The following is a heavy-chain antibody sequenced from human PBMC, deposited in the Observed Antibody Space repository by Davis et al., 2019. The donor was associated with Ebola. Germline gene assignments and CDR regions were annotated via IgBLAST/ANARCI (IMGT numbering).Heavy chain of an antibody. Sequence: GESLKISCAASGFTFSSYGMHWVRQAPGKGLEWVSYISSSGSTIYYADPVKGRFTISRDNSKNSLYLQMNSLRTEDTALYYCARYSKSGIDYWGQGTLVTVSS. D-gene: IGHD4-11*01. V-gene: IGHV3-48*04. CDR2: ISSSGSTI. CDR3: ARYSKSGIDY. CDR1: GFTFSSYG. J-gene: IGHJ4*02.